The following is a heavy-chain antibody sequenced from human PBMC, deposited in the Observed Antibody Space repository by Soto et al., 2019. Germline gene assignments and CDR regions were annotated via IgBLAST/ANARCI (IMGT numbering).Heavy chain of an antibody. V-gene: IGHV3-23*01. CDR3: EKGGGLRYFDCDYYYGMDV. Sequence: PGGSLRLSCAASGFTFSSYAMSWVRQAPGKGLEWVSAISGSGGSTYYADSVKGRFTISRDNSKNTLYLQMNSLRAEDTAVYYCEKGGGLRYFDCDYYYGMDVWGQGTTVTVSS. CDR1: GFTFSSYA. J-gene: IGHJ6*02. D-gene: IGHD3-9*01. CDR2: ISGSGGST.